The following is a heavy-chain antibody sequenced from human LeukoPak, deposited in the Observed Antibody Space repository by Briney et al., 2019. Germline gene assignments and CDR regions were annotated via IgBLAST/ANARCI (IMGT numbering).Heavy chain of an antibody. CDR1: GYSISSGYY. Sequence: KPSETLSLTCTVSGYSISSGYYWGWIRQPPGKGLEWIGSLHHSGNTYYNPSLKSRVTISVDTSKNQFSLRLTSVTAADTAVYYCARAIYCSGGNCYSSQYFDPWGRGTLVTVSS. V-gene: IGHV4-38-2*02. D-gene: IGHD2-15*01. CDR3: ARAIYCSGGNCYSSQYFDP. CDR2: LHHSGNT. J-gene: IGHJ2*01.